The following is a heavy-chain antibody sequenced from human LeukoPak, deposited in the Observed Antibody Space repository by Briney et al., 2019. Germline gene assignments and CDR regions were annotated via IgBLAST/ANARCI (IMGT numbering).Heavy chain of an antibody. CDR2: IRNKAYGGTT. J-gene: IGHJ4*02. CDR1: GFTFGDYA. CDR3: TRVSLVAASVFFDY. V-gene: IGHV3-49*04. D-gene: IGHD2-15*01. Sequence: PGGSLRLSCTASGFTFGDYAMSWVRQAPGKGLKWVSFIRNKAYGGTTEYAASVKGRFTISRDDSKSIAYLQMNSLKTEDTAVYYCTRVSLVAASVFFDYWGQGTLVTVSS.